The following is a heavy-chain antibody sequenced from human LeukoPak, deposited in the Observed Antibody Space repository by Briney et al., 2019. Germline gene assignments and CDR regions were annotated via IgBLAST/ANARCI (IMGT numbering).Heavy chain of an antibody. V-gene: IGHV4-59*01. Sequence: SETLSLTCTVSGGSISSYYWSWIRQPPGKGMEWIGYIYYSGSTNYNPSLKSRVTISVDTSKNQFSLKLSSVTAADTAVYYCARGKTAILDYWGQGTLVTVSS. J-gene: IGHJ4*02. CDR3: ARGKTAILDY. CDR1: GGSISSYY. D-gene: IGHD5-18*01. CDR2: IYYSGST.